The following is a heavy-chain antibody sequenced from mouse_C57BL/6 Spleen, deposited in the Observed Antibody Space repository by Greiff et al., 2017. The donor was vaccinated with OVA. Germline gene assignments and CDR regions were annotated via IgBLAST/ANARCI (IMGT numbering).Heavy chain of an antibody. Sequence: VQLVESGAELARPGASVKMSCKASGYTFTSYTMHWVKQRPGQGLEWIGYINPSSGYTKYNQKFKDKATLTADKSSSTAYMQLSSLTSEDSAVYYCARGGNYRHWGQGTTLTVSS. D-gene: IGHD2-1*01. J-gene: IGHJ2*01. CDR3: ARGGNYRH. CDR1: GYTFTSYT. V-gene: IGHV1-4*01. CDR2: INPSSGYT.